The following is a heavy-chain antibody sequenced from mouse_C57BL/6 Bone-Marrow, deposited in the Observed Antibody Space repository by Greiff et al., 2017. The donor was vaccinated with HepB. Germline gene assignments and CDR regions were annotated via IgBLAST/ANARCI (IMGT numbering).Heavy chain of an antibody. CDR1: GYTFTSYG. D-gene: IGHD1-1*01. J-gene: IGHJ3*01. V-gene: IGHV1-81*01. CDR2: IYPRSGNT. Sequence: QVQLQQSGAELARPGASVKLSCKASGYTFTSYGISWVKQRTGQGLEWIGEIYPRSGNTYYNEKFKGKATLTADKSSSTAYMELRSLTSEDSAVYFCARSEGVYYGSSFAYWGQGTLVTVSA. CDR3: ARSEGVYYGSSFAY.